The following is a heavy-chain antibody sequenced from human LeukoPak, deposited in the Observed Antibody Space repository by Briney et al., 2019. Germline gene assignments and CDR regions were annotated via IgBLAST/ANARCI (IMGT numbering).Heavy chain of an antibody. V-gene: IGHV3-21*01. J-gene: IGHJ4*02. CDR1: GFTFSSYS. D-gene: IGHD2-2*01. Sequence: GGSLRLSCAASGFTFSSYSMNWVRQAPGKGLEWVSSISSSSSYIYYADSVKGRFTISRDNAKNSLYLQMNSLRAEDKAVYYCARRLGYCSSTSCYSFDYWGQGTLVTVSS. CDR2: ISSSSSYI. CDR3: ARRLGYCSSTSCYSFDY.